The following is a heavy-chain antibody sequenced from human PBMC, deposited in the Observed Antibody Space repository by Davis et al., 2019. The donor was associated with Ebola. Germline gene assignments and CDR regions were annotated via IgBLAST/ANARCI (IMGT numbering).Heavy chain of an antibody. CDR3: ARVLVVVAAKSFDY. V-gene: IGHV1-18*01. J-gene: IGHJ4*02. CDR2: ISAYNGNT. CDR1: GYTFTSYG. D-gene: IGHD2-15*01. Sequence: ASVKVSCKASGYTFTSYGISWVRQAPGQGLEWMGWISAYNGNTNYAQKLQGRVIMTTDTSTSTAYMELRSLRSDDTAVYYCARVLVVVAAKSFDYWGQGTLVTVSS.